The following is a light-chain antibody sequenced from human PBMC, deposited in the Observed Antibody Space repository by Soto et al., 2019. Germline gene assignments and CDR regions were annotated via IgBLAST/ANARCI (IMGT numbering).Light chain of an antibody. Sequence: QSALTEPASVSGSPGQSLTISCTGYRSDVGAYKYVSWLQQHPGKAPKLIIYEVSNRPSGVSDRFSGSKSGNTASLTISGLQAEDEADYHCSSYTTATAWVFGGGTKLTVL. CDR2: EVS. J-gene: IGLJ3*02. CDR1: RSDVGAYKY. CDR3: SSYTTATAWV. V-gene: IGLV2-14*01.